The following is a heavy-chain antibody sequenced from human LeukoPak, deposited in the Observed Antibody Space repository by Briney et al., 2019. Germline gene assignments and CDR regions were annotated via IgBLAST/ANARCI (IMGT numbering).Heavy chain of an antibody. V-gene: IGHV1-18*01. CDR2: ISAYNGNT. D-gene: IGHD3-22*01. CDR1: GYTFTSYG. CDR3: AREACLKYYYDSSGEVDY. J-gene: IGHJ4*02. Sequence: ASVNVSCKASGYTFTSYGISWVRQAPGQGLEWMGWISAYNGNTNYAQKLQGRVTMTTDTSTSTAYMELRSLRSDDTAVYYCAREACLKYYYDSSGEVDYWGQGTLVTVSS.